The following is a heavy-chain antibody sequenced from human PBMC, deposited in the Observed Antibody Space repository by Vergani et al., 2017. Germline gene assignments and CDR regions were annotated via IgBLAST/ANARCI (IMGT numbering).Heavy chain of an antibody. D-gene: IGHD3-10*01. CDR3: ARHRGSGGFFPSSYFYGMDV. CDR2: IHHSGDT. Sequence: QVQLQESGPGLVKPPETLTLTCDVSDSSIMTNPYWGWFRQSPGKGLEWIGCIHHSGDTHYNSSLKSRVSISIVSSSKFSLSLTFLTAADTAIYYCARHRGSGGFFPSSYFYGMDVWGHGTTVTVSS. V-gene: IGHV4-38-2*01. J-gene: IGHJ6*02. CDR1: DSSIMTNPY.